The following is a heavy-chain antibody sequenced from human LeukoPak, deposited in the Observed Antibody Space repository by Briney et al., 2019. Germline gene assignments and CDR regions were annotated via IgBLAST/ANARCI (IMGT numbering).Heavy chain of an antibody. V-gene: IGHV1-2*06. CDR2: INPNSGGT. Sequence: ASVKVSCKASGYTFTGYYMHWVRRAPGQGREWMGRINPNSGGTNYAQKFQGRVTMTRDTSISTAYMELSRLRSDDTAVYYCASIAAAGSFDYWGQGTLVTVFS. CDR3: ASIAAAGSFDY. CDR1: GYTFTGYY. D-gene: IGHD6-13*01. J-gene: IGHJ4*02.